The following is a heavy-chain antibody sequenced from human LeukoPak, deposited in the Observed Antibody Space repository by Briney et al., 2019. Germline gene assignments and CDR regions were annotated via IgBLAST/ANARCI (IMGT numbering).Heavy chain of an antibody. CDR1: GFTFSSYA. CDR3: AKNRRHDWSDAFDI. CDR2: ISVSGGST. Sequence: GGSLRLSCAASGFTFSSYAMSWVRQAPGKGLEWVSAISVSGGSTYYADSVKGRFTISRDNSKNTLYLQVNGLRAEDTAIYYCAKNRRHDWSDAFDIWGQGTMVTVSS. V-gene: IGHV3-23*01. J-gene: IGHJ3*02. D-gene: IGHD3-9*01.